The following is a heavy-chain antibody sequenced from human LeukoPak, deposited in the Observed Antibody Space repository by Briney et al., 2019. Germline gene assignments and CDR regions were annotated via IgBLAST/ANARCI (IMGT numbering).Heavy chain of an antibody. CDR1: GYTFTSYG. CDR3: ARDQLYYYGSGSYYYYMDV. J-gene: IGHJ6*03. CDR2: ISAYNGNT. Sequence: GESLKISCKASGYTFTSYGISWVRQAPGQGLEWMGWISAYNGNTNYAQKLQGRVTMTTDTSTSTAYMELRSLRSDDTAVYYCARDQLYYYGSGSYYYYMDVWGKGTTVTVSS. V-gene: IGHV1-18*01. D-gene: IGHD3-10*01.